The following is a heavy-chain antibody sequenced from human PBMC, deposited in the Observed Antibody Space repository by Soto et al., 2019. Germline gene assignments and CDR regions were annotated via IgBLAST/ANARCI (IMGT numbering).Heavy chain of an antibody. D-gene: IGHD3-10*01. CDR3: ATPRSYRGGT. J-gene: IGHJ5*02. CDR2: IDQEGSAT. Sequence: VQLAESGGGLVQPGGTLRLSCAASGLVFNNYWVEWVRQAPGKGLEWVSSIDQEGSATSYADSVKGRFTTSRDNAADSAHLHMNSLRVEDSAIYYCATPRSYRGGTWGQETLVTVSS. V-gene: IGHV3-7*01. CDR1: GLVFNNYW.